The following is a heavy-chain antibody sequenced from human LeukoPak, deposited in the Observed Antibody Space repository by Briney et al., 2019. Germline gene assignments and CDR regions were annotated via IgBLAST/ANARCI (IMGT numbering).Heavy chain of an antibody. D-gene: IGHD6-19*01. J-gene: IGHJ5*02. CDR2: IYSGGST. Sequence: GGSLRLSCAASGFTVSSNYMSWVRQAPGRGLEWVSVIYSGGSTYYADSVKGRFTISRDNAKNSLYLQMNSLRAEDTAVYYCARDPSSGWYLKGWFDPWGQGTLVTVSS. CDR3: ARDPSSGWYLKGWFDP. CDR1: GFTVSSNY. V-gene: IGHV3-53*01.